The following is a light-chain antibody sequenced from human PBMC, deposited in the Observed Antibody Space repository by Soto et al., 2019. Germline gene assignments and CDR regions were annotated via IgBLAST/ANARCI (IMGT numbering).Light chain of an antibody. V-gene: IGLV2-14*01. Sequence: QSVLTQPASVSGSPGQSITISCTGTSSDVGGYNYVSWYQQHPGKAPKLMIYDVSNRPSGVSNRFSGSKSGNTASLTISGLQAEDEADYYCSSYTSSSPLVFGTGTKVPV. CDR3: SSYTSSSPLV. CDR1: SSDVGGYNY. CDR2: DVS. J-gene: IGLJ1*01.